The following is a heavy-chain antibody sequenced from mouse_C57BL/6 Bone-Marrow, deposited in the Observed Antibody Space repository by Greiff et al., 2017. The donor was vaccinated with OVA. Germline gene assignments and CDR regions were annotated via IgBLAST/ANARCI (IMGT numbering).Heavy chain of an antibody. V-gene: IGHV1-76*01. CDR2: IYPGSGNT. CDR3: AREEVPWAMDY. CDR1: GYTFTDYY. J-gene: IGHJ4*01. Sequence: QVQLQQSGAELVRPGASVKLSCKASGYTFTDYYINWVKQRPGQGLEWIARIYPGSGNTYYNEKFKGKATLTAEKSSSTAYMQLSSLTSEDSAVYFCAREEVPWAMDYWGQGTSVTVSS.